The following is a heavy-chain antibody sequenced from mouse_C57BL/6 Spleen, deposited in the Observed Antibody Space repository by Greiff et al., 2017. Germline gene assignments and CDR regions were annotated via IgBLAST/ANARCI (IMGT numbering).Heavy chain of an antibody. CDR2: IRNKANGYTT. Sequence: EVKLVESGGGLVQPGGSLSLSCAAPGFTFTAYYMSWVRQPPGKALEWLGFIRNKANGYTTEYSASVKGRFTISRDNSQSILYLQMNALRAEDSATYYCASASYYTYDCAMDYWGQGTSVTVSS. CDR1: GFTFTAYY. CDR3: ASASYYTYDCAMDY. D-gene: IGHD2-14*01. J-gene: IGHJ4*01. V-gene: IGHV7-3*01.